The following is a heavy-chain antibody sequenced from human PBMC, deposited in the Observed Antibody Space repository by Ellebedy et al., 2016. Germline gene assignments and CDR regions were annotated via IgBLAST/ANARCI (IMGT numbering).Heavy chain of an antibody. V-gene: IGHV4-39*07. D-gene: IGHD1-26*01. CDR2: IYYSGST. Sequence: GSLRLXXTVSGGSISSSSYYWGWIRQPPGKGLEWIGSIYYSGSTYYNPSLKSRVTISVDTSKNQFSLKLSSVTAADTAVYYCARRVWAGSYGMDVWGQGTTVTVSS. CDR3: ARRVWAGSYGMDV. J-gene: IGHJ6*02. CDR1: GGSISSSSYY.